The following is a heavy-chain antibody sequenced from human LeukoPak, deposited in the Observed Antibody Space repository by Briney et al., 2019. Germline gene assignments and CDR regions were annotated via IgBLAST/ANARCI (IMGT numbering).Heavy chain of an antibody. CDR2: ISERGGST. CDR1: GITLSNYG. J-gene: IGHJ4*02. D-gene: IGHD3-10*01. CDR3: AKRGIVIRAVIIIGFHKEAYYFNY. V-gene: IGHV3-23*01. Sequence: GGSLRLSCVVSGITLSNYGMSWVRQAPGKGLEWVSGISERGGSTNYADSVKGRFIISRDTSKNTVYLQMNSLRVEDTAVYFCAKRGIVIRAVIIIGFHKEAYYFNYWGQGILVTVSS.